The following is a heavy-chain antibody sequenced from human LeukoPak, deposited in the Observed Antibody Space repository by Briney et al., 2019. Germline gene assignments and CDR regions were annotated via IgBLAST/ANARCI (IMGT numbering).Heavy chain of an antibody. CDR3: ARVGYSSSWYPSEENWFDP. CDR2: IYYSGST. Sequence: MASETLSLTCTVSGGSFSSYYWSWIRQPPGKGLEWIGYIYYSGSTNYNPSLKSRVTISVDTSKNQFSLKLSSVTAADTAVYYCARVGYSSSWYPSEENWFDPWGQGTLVTVSS. D-gene: IGHD6-13*01. V-gene: IGHV4-59*01. J-gene: IGHJ5*02. CDR1: GGSFSSYY.